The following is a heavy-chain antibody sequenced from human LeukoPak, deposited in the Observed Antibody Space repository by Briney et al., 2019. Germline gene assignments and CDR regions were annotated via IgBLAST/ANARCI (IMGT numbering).Heavy chain of an antibody. J-gene: IGHJ4*02. CDR2: INSDGGIT. CDR1: GFTFSSYW. Sequence: PGGSLRLSCAASGFTFSSYWMHWVRQAPGEGLVWVSRINSDGGITNYADSVKGRITISRDNAKNTLYLQMNSLRAEDTAVYYCVGGSYYFDYWGQGTLVTVSS. CDR3: VGGSYYFDY. V-gene: IGHV3-74*01. D-gene: IGHD1-26*01.